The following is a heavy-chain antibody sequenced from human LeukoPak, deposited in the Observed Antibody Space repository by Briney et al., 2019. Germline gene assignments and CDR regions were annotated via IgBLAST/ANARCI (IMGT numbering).Heavy chain of an antibody. Sequence: GGSLRLSYAASGFTFSNYGMTWVCQAPGKGLEWVANIKQDGSDKYYVDSVKGRFTISRDNTKNSLYLQMNSLRAEDTVVYYCTRDRGRREDYWGQGTLVTVSS. CDR2: IKQDGSDK. CDR1: GFTFSNYG. CDR3: TRDRGRREDY. V-gene: IGHV3-7*01. J-gene: IGHJ4*02. D-gene: IGHD1-26*01.